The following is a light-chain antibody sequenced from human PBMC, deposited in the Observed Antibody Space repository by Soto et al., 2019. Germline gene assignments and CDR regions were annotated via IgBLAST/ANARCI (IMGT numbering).Light chain of an antibody. J-gene: IGKJ1*01. CDR3: QQYSVYWT. CDR1: QSVSTR. V-gene: IGKV1-5*02. Sequence: DIQMTQSPSSLSASVGDRLTIICRASQSVSTRLAWYQQKPGKAPKVLIYDASSWAGGVPSRFTGSGSGTEFTLTINSLQPDDFATYYCQQYSVYWTFGQGTKVDIK. CDR2: DAS.